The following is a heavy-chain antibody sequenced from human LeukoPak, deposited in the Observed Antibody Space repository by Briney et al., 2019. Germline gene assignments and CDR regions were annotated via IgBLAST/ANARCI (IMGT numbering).Heavy chain of an antibody. CDR2: IKQDGNKK. D-gene: IGHD3-16*01. V-gene: IGHV3-7*01. CDR1: GFNFSSYW. CDR3: ARDLVGGDY. Sequence: HSGGSLRLSCAASGFNFSSYWMSWVRQAPGKGLEWMANIKQDGNKKYYVDSVKGRFTISRDNAKNSLYLQMKSLRAEDTAVYYCARDLVGGDYGGEGTLVTVSS. J-gene: IGHJ4*02.